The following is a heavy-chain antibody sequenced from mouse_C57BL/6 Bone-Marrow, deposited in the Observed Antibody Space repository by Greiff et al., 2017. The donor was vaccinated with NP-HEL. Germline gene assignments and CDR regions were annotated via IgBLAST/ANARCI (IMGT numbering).Heavy chain of an antibody. Sequence: EVKLVESGGGLVKPGGSLKLSCAASGFTFSSYAMSWVRQTPEQRLEWVATISDGGSYTYYPDNVKGRFTISRDNAKNNLYLQMSHLKSEDTAMDYCARWGWLLLAYGGQGTLVTVSA. V-gene: IGHV5-4*03. CDR3: ARWGWLLLAY. CDR1: GFTFSSYA. CDR2: ISDGGSYT. J-gene: IGHJ3*01. D-gene: IGHD2-3*01.